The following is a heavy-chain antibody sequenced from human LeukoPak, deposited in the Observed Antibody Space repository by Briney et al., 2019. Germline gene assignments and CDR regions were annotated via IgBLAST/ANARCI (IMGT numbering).Heavy chain of an antibody. D-gene: IGHD5-24*01. CDR2: IYSGGST. CDR3: ARDVEMATVAYYYGMDV. V-gene: IGHV3-66*01. Sequence: GGSLRLSCAASGFTVSSNYMSWVRQTPGKGLEWVSVIYSGGSTYYTDSVKGRFTISRDNSKNTLYLQMNSLRAEDTAVYYCARDVEMATVAYYYGMDVWGQGTTVTVSS. CDR1: GFTVSSNY. J-gene: IGHJ6*02.